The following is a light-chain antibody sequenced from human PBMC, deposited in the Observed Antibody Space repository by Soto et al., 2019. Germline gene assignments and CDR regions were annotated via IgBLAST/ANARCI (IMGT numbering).Light chain of an antibody. CDR2: EVS. Sequence: QSVLTQPASVSGSPGRSITISCTGTSSDVGSYNYVSWYQQHPGKAPKLMIYEVSDRPSGISSRFSGSKSGNTASLTISGLQTEVEADYYCSSYTSSPTLFATGTKFAV. J-gene: IGLJ1*01. V-gene: IGLV2-14*01. CDR1: SSDVGSYNY. CDR3: SSYTSSPTL.